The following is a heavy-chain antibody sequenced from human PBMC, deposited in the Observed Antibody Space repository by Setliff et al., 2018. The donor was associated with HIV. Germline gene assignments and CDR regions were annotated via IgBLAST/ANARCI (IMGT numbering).Heavy chain of an antibody. J-gene: IGHJ4*02. D-gene: IGHD3-3*01. V-gene: IGHV4-38-2*01. Sequence: SETLSLTCVVSGYSISSGYNWGWIRQSPEKGLEWIGNIYHVGTTYYNPSLKSRVTISVDTSKSQFSLKLSSVTAADTAVYYCARATRTIFGVVYFDYWGQGTLVTVSS. CDR1: GYSISSGYN. CDR3: ARATRTIFGVVYFDY. CDR2: IYHVGTT.